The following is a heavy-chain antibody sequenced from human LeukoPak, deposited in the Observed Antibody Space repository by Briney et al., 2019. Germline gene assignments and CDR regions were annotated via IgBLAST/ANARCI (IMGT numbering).Heavy chain of an antibody. CDR1: GFTFSSYA. V-gene: IGHV3-30-3*01. D-gene: IGHD5-12*01. CDR2: ISYDGSNK. J-gene: IGHJ4*02. Sequence: GGSLRLSCAASGFTFSSYAMHWVRQAPGKGLEWVSVISYDGSNKYYADSVKGRFTISRDNSKNTLYLQMNSLRAEDTAVYYCARDRERLRGGYDYLLDYWGQGTLVTVSS. CDR3: ARDRERLRGGYDYLLDY.